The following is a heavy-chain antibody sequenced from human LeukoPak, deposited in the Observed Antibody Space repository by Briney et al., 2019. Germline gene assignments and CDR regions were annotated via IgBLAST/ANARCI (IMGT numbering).Heavy chain of an antibody. J-gene: IGHJ4*02. V-gene: IGHV1-69*13. Sequence: ASVKVSCKASGGTFSSYAISWVRQAPGQGLEWMGGIIPIFGTANYAQKFQGRVTITADESTSTAYMELSSLRSEDTAVYYCARELTYYDFRSGYLSFDYWGQGTLVTVSS. CDR3: ARELTYYDFRSGYLSFDY. CDR2: IIPIFGTA. D-gene: IGHD3-3*01. CDR1: GGTFSSYA.